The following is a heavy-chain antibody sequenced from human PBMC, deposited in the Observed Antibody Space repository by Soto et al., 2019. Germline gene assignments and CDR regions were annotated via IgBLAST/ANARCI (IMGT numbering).Heavy chain of an antibody. CDR1: GGSISSSSYY. Sequence: SETLSLTCTVSGGSISSSSYYWGWIRQPPGKGLEWIGSIYYSGSTYYNPSLKSRVTISVDTSKNQFSLKLSSVTAADTAVYYCARLRSPYIPGSHYYGMDVWGQGTTVTVSS. D-gene: IGHD2-2*02. V-gene: IGHV4-39*01. J-gene: IGHJ6*02. CDR2: IYYSGST. CDR3: ARLRSPYIPGSHYYGMDV.